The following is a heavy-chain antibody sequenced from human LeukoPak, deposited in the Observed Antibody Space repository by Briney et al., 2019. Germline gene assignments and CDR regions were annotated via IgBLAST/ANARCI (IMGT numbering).Heavy chain of an antibody. CDR3: ARAGFLTGYFPDY. Sequence: GGSLRLSCAASGFTVSDNYMSWVRQAPGKGLEWVSVIYSGGSTYSADSMEGRFTISRDHSKNTLYLQMNSLRAEDTAVYYCARAGFLTGYFPDYWGLGTLVTVSS. V-gene: IGHV3-66*01. CDR1: GFTVSDNY. J-gene: IGHJ4*02. D-gene: IGHD3-9*01. CDR2: IYSGGST.